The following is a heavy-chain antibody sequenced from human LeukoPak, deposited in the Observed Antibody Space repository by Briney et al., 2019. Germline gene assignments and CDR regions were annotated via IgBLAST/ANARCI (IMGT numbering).Heavy chain of an antibody. CDR3: AHRGIADQSYYFDY. J-gene: IGHJ4*02. CDR2: IYWNDDK. Sequence: SGPTLVNPPQTLTLTCTFSGFSLSTRGVGVGWIRQPPGKALEWLALIYWNDDKRYSPSLNSRLTITKDTSRNQVVLTMTNMDPVDTATYYCAHRGIADQSYYFDYWGQGTLVTVSS. D-gene: IGHD6-13*01. CDR1: GFSLSTRGVG. V-gene: IGHV2-5*01.